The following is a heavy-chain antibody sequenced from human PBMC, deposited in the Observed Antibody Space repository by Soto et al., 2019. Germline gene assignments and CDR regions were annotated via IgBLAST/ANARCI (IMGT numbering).Heavy chain of an antibody. V-gene: IGHV1-18*04. CDR1: GYTFTSYG. D-gene: IGHD3-22*01. J-gene: IGHJ5*02. CDR2: ISAYNGNT. Sequence: AAVKVSCKASGYTFTSYGISWVRQAPGQGXEWMGWISAYNGNTNYAQKLQGRVTMTTDTSTSTAYMELRSLRSDDTAVYYCARDTPTYYYDSSGGGNWFDPWGQGTLVTVCS. CDR3: ARDTPTYYYDSSGGGNWFDP.